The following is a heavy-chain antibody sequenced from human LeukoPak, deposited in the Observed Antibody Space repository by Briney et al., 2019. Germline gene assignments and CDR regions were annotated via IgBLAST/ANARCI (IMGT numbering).Heavy chain of an antibody. Sequence: ASVKVSCKASGYTFTSYDITWVRQVTGQGLEWMGWMNPNSGNTDYAQKFQGRVTITRNTSISTAYMELSSLRSEDTAVYYCARRAVGNSYYYYMDVWGKGTTVTVSS. D-gene: IGHD6-19*01. J-gene: IGHJ6*03. CDR2: MNPNSGNT. V-gene: IGHV1-8*03. CDR1: GYTFTSYD. CDR3: ARRAVGNSYYYYMDV.